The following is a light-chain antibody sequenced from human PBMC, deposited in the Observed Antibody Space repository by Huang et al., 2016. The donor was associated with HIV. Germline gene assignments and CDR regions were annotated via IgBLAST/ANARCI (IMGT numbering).Light chain of an antibody. Sequence: EIVLTQSPATLSLSPGERATLSCRASQSVRSYLAWYQQKPGQAPRLLIYDASNRATGIPARFSGSGSGTDVTLTISNLQFEDFAVYYCQQRSAWPLTFGGGTKVEI. CDR1: QSVRSY. J-gene: IGKJ4*01. CDR2: DAS. V-gene: IGKV3-11*01. CDR3: QQRSAWPLT.